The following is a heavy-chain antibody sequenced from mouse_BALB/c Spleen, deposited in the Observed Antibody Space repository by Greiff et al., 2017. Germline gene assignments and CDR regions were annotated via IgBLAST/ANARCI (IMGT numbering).Heavy chain of an antibody. D-gene: IGHD2-14*01. CDR2: IWRGGST. CDR3: AREGGNYRYDGAMDY. Sequence: QVQLQQSGPGLVQPSQSLSITCTVSGFSLTSYGVHWVRQSPGKGLEWLGVIWRGGSTDYNAAFISRLSISKDNSKSQVFFKMNSLQANDTAIYYCAREGGNYRYDGAMDYWGQGTSVTVSS. V-gene: IGHV2-2*02. CDR1: GFSLTSYG. J-gene: IGHJ4*01.